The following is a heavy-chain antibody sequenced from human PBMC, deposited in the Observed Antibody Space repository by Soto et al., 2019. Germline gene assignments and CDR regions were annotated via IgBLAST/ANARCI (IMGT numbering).Heavy chain of an antibody. J-gene: IGHJ6*02. D-gene: IGHD3-10*01. CDR2: IIPMFGTT. CDR1: GGTFSNYA. Sequence: QVQLVQSGAEVKKPGSSVKVSCKASGGTFSNYAISWVRQSPVQGLEWMGGIIPMFGTTTYGQKFQGRVTVLADKSTPTAYMELSSLRFEDTAVYFCARHRGSSFYDSGRQTEYYHYHGMDAWGPGTSVTVSS. CDR3: ARHRGSSFYDSGRQTEYYHYHGMDA. V-gene: IGHV1-69*06.